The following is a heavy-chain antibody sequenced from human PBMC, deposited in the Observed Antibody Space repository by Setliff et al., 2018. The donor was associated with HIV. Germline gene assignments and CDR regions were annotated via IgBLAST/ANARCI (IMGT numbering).Heavy chain of an antibody. CDR3: ARRGITMIVAVNWYFVL. Sequence: SETLSLTCTVSGGSINSYFWSWIRQPPGKGLEWIGYLYYSGSTNYNPSLKSRVTMLVDTSKNQFSLKLSSVTAADTAVYYCARRGITMIVAVNWYFVLWGRGTLVTVSS. J-gene: IGHJ2*01. D-gene: IGHD3-22*01. V-gene: IGHV4-59*01. CDR1: GGSINSYF. CDR2: LYYSGST.